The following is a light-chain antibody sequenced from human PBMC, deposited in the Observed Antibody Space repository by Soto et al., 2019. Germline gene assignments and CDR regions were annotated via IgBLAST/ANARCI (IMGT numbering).Light chain of an antibody. V-gene: IGKV1-17*01. CDR2: AAA. CDR3: LQHSSYPWT. Sequence: DIQMTQSPSTLSASVGDRVTITCRASQSISSYLNWYQQKPGKAPKRLIYAAASLQSGVPSRFSGSGSGTEFTLTISSLQPEDFATYYCLQHSSYPWTFGQGTKVDIK. CDR1: QSISSY. J-gene: IGKJ1*01.